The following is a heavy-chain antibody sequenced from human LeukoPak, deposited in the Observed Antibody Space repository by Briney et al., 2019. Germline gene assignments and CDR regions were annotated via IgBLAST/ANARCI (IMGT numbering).Heavy chain of an antibody. J-gene: IGHJ4*02. CDR2: VYNSGTT. V-gene: IGHV4-59*11. Sequence: SETMSLTCTVSGVSIGSHYWSWIRQSPGKGLEWIGCVYNSGTTVYNPSLTGRVTISVDTSKNQYSLNLRSVTAADAAVYYCARDAYWGQGILVTVSS. CDR3: ARDAY. CDR1: GVSIGSHY.